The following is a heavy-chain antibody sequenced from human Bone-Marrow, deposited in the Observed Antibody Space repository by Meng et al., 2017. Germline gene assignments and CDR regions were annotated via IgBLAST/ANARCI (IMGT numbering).Heavy chain of an antibody. D-gene: IGHD5-18*01. CDR2: INHSGST. CDR1: GGSFSGYY. Sequence: PQRGSGLLKPSETLSLTCAVSGGSFSGYYWSWIRQPPGKGLEWIGEINHSGSTNYNPSLKSRVTISVDTSKNQFSLKLSSVTAADTAVYYCARGSWLQLWLQDYWGQGTLVTVSS. V-gene: IGHV4-34*01. J-gene: IGHJ4*02. CDR3: ARGSWLQLWLQDY.